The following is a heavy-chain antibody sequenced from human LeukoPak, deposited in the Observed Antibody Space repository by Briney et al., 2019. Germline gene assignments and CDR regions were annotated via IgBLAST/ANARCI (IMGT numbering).Heavy chain of an antibody. CDR3: ARDKLGSSNA. J-gene: IGHJ5*02. D-gene: IGHD6-13*01. V-gene: IGHV3-20*04. CDR2: INWNGGST. Sequence: PGGSLRLSCAASGLTFSSFSFNWVRQAPGKGLEWVSGINWNGGSTGYADSVKGRFTISRDNANNSLYLQMNSLRAEDTALYYCARDKLGSSNAWGRGTLVTVSS. CDR1: GLTFSSFS.